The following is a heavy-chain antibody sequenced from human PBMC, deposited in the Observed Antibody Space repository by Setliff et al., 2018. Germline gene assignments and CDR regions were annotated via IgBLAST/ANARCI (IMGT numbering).Heavy chain of an antibody. CDR3: ARDPHFDS. CDR2: ISSSSSTI. CDR1: GFTFSSYS. Sequence: PGGSLRLSCAASGFTFSSYSMDWVRQAPGKGLEWVSYISSSSSTIYYADSMKGRFSISRDNAKNSLYLQMNSLRAEDTAVYYCARDPHFDSWGQGTLVTVSS. V-gene: IGHV3-48*04. J-gene: IGHJ4*02.